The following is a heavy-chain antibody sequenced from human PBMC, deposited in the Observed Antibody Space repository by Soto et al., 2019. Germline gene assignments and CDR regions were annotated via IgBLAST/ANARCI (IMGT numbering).Heavy chain of an antibody. J-gene: IGHJ4*02. D-gene: IGHD2-8*02. Sequence: QLHLQQGGAERLRLSKTRSPTAAVYGGSFIGYYWTWIRQPPGTGREWIGEINHSGSTNYNPSLKSRVTISVDTSKNQFSLKLTSVTAADTAVYYCARDKITGLFDYWGQGTLVTVSS. CDR3: ARDKITGLFDY. CDR1: GGSFIGYY. V-gene: IGHV4-34*01. CDR2: INHSGST.